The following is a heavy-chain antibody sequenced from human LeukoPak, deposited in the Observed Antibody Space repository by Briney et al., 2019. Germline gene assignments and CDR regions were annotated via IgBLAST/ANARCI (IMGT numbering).Heavy chain of an antibody. J-gene: IGHJ6*04. CDR2: ISSGGTTI. Sequence: AGGSLSLSCAASSTSFSRYEMNWVRQAPGKGLGCLSNISSGGTTIYDSDSGRGPFTISRDNANNSLYLQMNSLRAEDTAVYYCARQQLVRGENSYYYGMDVWGKGTTVTVSS. V-gene: IGHV3-48*03. CDR1: STSFSRYE. D-gene: IGHD6-13*01. CDR3: ARQQLVRGENSYYYGMDV.